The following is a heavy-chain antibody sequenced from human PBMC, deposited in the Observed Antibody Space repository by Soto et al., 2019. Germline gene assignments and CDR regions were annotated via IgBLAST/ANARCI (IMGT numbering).Heavy chain of an antibody. D-gene: IGHD3-3*01. V-gene: IGHV1-18*04. CDR1: DYSFFSNG. Sequence: QGLLVQSEAEVKKPGASVRVSCKATDYSFFSNGISWVRQAPGQGLEWLGWVHFYNGKTKYTQNIQGRVTMTADTSTTTAYLELRSLRSDDTAVYYCARDKWSPTPGVPQLHYYGLDVWGQGTTVTVSS. J-gene: IGHJ6*02. CDR3: ARDKWSPTPGVPQLHYYGLDV. CDR2: VHFYNGKT.